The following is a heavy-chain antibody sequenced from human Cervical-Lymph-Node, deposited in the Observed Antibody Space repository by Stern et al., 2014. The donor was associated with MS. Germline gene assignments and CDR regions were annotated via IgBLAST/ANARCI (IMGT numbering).Heavy chain of an antibody. CDR2: YDPQHGET. V-gene: IGHV1-24*01. Sequence: QVQLVQSGAEVKKPGASVKVSCKVSGYTLTAMSMHWVRQATGKGLEWMGGYDPQHGETVYAQKIQGRVTMAEDRSTDTAYMELTSLRSDDTAVYYCATHRGRVTYYYGLDVWGQGTTVTVSS. CDR3: ATHRGRVTYYYGLDV. D-gene: IGHD2-21*02. CDR1: GYTLTAMS. J-gene: IGHJ6*02.